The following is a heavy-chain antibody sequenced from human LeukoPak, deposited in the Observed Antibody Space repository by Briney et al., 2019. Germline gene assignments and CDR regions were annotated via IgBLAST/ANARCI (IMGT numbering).Heavy chain of an antibody. Sequence: GGSLRLSCAASGFTFNNHWMHWVRQAPGKGLAWVSRIKSDGSTTSYADSVKGRFTISRDNAKNTLYLQMNSLRAEDTAVYYCAREDYGDYHLDYWGQGTLVTVSS. D-gene: IGHD4-17*01. CDR3: AREDYGDYHLDY. CDR2: IKSDGSTT. CDR1: GFTFNNHW. V-gene: IGHV3-74*01. J-gene: IGHJ4*02.